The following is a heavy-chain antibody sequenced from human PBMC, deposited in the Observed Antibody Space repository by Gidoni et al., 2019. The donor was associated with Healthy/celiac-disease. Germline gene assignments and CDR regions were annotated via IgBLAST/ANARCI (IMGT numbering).Heavy chain of an antibody. Sequence: QLQLQESGPGLVKLSETLSLTCTVSGGSISSSSYYWGWIRQPPGKGLEWIGSIYYSGSTYYNPSLKSRVTISVDTSKNQFSLKLSSVTAADTAVYYCARHRFSKQLVQYYFDYWGQGTLVTVSS. CDR2: IYYSGST. CDR1: GGSISSSSYY. D-gene: IGHD6-6*01. V-gene: IGHV4-39*01. CDR3: ARHRFSKQLVQYYFDY. J-gene: IGHJ4*02.